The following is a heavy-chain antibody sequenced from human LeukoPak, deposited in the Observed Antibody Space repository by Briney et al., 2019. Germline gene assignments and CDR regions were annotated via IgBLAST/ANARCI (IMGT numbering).Heavy chain of an antibody. Sequence: RRGLRLSCAVSGFTFSSYAMSWVRQVPGKGLEWVLAISGIGVSTYYADSVKGRFTTSRDNSKNTLYLQMNSLRAEDTAVYYCARGQEAATHWGQGTLVTVSS. V-gene: IGHV3-23*01. CDR1: GFTFSSYA. D-gene: IGHD3-10*01. J-gene: IGHJ4*02. CDR2: ISGIGVST. CDR3: ARGQEAATH.